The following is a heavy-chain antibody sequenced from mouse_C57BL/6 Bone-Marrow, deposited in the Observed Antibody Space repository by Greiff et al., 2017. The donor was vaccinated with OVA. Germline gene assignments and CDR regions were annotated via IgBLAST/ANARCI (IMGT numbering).Heavy chain of an antibody. CDR3: ANHYSNHAFCAY. CDR2: INPNNGGT. D-gene: IGHD2-5*01. Sequence: EVKLVESGPELVKPGASVKMSCKASGYTFTDYNMHWVKQSHGKSLEWIGYINPNNGGTSYNQKFKGKATLTVNKSSSTAYMELRSLTSEDSAVYYCANHYSNHAFCAYWGQGTLVTVSA. CDR1: GYTFTDYN. J-gene: IGHJ3*01. V-gene: IGHV1-22*01.